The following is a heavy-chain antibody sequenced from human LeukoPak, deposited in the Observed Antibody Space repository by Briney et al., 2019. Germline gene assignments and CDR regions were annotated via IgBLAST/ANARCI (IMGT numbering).Heavy chain of an antibody. V-gene: IGHV3-23*01. CDR2: ISGSGGST. CDR3: CRYFDWSPDY. CDR1: VFTFSSYA. J-gene: IGHJ4*02. Sequence: GVSQRLPCAASVFTFSSYAMSGVRQAPGKGLEWVSAISGSGGSTYYADSVKGRFTISRDNSKNTLYLQMNSLRAEDTAVYYCCRYFDWSPDYWGQGTLVTVSS. D-gene: IGHD3-9*01.